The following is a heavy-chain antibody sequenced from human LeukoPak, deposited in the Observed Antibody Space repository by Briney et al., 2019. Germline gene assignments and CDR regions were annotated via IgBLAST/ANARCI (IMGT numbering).Heavy chain of an antibody. V-gene: IGHV4-34*01. CDR2: INHSGST. J-gene: IGHJ6*02. CDR3: ARARKPSYIAATGTYYYGMDV. D-gene: IGHD6-13*01. Sequence: PSETLSLTCAVYGGSFSGYYWSWIRQPPGKGLEWIGEINHSGSTNYNPSLKSRVTISVDTSKNQFSLKLSSVTAADTAVYYCARARKPSYIAATGTYYYGMDVWGQGTTVTVSS. CDR1: GGSFSGYY.